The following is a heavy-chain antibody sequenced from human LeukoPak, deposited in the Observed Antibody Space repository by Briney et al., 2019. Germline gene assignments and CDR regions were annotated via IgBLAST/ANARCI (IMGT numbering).Heavy chain of an antibody. V-gene: IGHV3-74*01. J-gene: IGHJ4*02. CDR3: ARGGAYSHNY. CDR1: GFTFSRYW. Sequence: GGSLRLSCEASGFTFSRYWMHWVRQAPGKGLVWVSRINGDGSSTNYADSVKGRFTISRDNAKNTLYLQMNSLRAEDTAVYYCARGGAYSHNYWGQGTLVLVSS. CDR2: INGDGSST. D-gene: IGHD4-11*01.